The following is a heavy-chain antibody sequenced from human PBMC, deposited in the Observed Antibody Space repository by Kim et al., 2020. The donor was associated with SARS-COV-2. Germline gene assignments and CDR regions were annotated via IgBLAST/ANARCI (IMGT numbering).Heavy chain of an antibody. J-gene: IGHJ4*02. CDR3: ARASSLAGEYYFDY. V-gene: IGHV4-4*06. D-gene: IGHD6-19*01. Sequence: NPSLKSRVTMSLDTSKKQFALHLSSVTAADTAVYYCARASSLAGEYYFDYWGQGTLVTVS.